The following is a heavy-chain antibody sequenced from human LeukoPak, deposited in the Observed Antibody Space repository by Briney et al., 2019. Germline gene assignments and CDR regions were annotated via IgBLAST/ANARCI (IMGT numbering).Heavy chain of an antibody. Sequence: SETLSLTCTVSGGSISSGGYYWSWIRQHPGKGLEWIGYIYYSGNTYYNPSLKSRVTISVDTSKNQFSLKLSSVTAADTAVYYCARTRSSGYLTFDYWGQGILVTVSS. V-gene: IGHV4-31*03. D-gene: IGHD3-22*01. CDR2: IYYSGNT. J-gene: IGHJ4*02. CDR3: ARTRSSGYLTFDY. CDR1: GGSISSGGYY.